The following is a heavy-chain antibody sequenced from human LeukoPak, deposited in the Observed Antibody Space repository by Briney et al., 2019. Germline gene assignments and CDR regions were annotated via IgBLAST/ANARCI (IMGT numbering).Heavy chain of an antibody. J-gene: IGHJ6*03. CDR1: GFTFSSYS. V-gene: IGHV3-23*01. Sequence: GGSLRLSCAASGFTFSSYSMNWVRQAPGKGLEWVSAISGSGGSTYYADSVKGRFTISRDNSKNTLYLQMNSLRAEDTAVYYCAKVGPPEGPYYYYYMDVWGKGTTVTVSS. CDR3: AKVGPPEGPYYYYYMDV. CDR2: ISGSGGST.